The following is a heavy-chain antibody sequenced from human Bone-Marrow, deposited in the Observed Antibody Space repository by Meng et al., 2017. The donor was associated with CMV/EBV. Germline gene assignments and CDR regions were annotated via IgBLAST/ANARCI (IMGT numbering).Heavy chain of an antibody. V-gene: IGHV3-11*04. CDR2: ISSSGSTI. Sequence: GESLKISCAASGFTVSSNYMSWIRQAPGKGLEWVSYISSSGSTIYYADSVKGRFTISRDNAKNSLYLQMNSLRAEDTAVYYCARSVKYYYYGMDVWGQGTTVTVSS. J-gene: IGHJ6*02. CDR1: GFTVSSNY. CDR3: ARSVKYYYYGMDV.